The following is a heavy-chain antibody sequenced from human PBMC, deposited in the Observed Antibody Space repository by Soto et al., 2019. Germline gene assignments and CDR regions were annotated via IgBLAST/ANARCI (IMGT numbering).Heavy chain of an antibody. CDR3: ARQLVVARGPVPHNSFDP. CDR2: IDPSDSYT. V-gene: IGHV5-10-1*01. J-gene: IGHJ5*02. Sequence: GEAPKNSCKGSGYSFTSYWIRWVRHMPGKGQERIGRIDPSDSYTNYSPSFQGHVTISADKSISTAYLQWSSLKASDTAMYYCARQLVVARGPVPHNSFDPWDQGSLLTGSS. D-gene: IGHD2-15*01. CDR1: GYSFTSYW.